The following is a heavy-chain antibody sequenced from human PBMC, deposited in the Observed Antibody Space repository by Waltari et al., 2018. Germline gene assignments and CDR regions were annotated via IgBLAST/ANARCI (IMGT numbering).Heavy chain of an antibody. V-gene: IGHV4-34*01. J-gene: IGHJ5*02. CDR2: INHSGST. Sequence: QVQLQQWGAGLLKPSETLSLTCAVYGGSLSGYHWSWIRQPPGKGLEWIGEINHSGSTNYNPSLKSRVTVSKDTSKNQFSLKMTSVTAADTAVYYCARETTGYRSGFDPWGQGTLVTVSS. CDR3: ARETTGYRSGFDP. CDR1: GGSLSGYH. D-gene: IGHD6-19*01.